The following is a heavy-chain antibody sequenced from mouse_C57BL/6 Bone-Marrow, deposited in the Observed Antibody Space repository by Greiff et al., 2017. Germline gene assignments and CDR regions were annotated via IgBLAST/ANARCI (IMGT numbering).Heavy chain of an antibody. CDR3: ARYSYLFDF. CDR1: GYAFSSSW. D-gene: IGHD2-12*01. Sequence: QVQLQQSGPELVKPGASVKISCKASGYAFSSSWMNWVKQRPGKGLEWIGRIYPGDGDTNYNGKFKGKATLTADKSSSTAYMQLSSLTSEDSAVYCCARYSYLFDFGGQGTGLTVTS. V-gene: IGHV1-82*01. CDR2: IYPGDGDT. J-gene: IGHJ2*03.